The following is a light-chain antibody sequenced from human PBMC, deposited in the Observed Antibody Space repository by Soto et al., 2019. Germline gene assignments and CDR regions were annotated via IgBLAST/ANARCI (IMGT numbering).Light chain of an antibody. Sequence: QSALTQPASVSGSPGRSITISCTGTSSDVGGYNYVSWYQQHPGEVPKLIIFNVNNRPSGVSNRFSGSESGNTASLTISGLQAEDEADYYCSSFTSSTTYVFGTGTKVTVL. V-gene: IGLV2-14*01. CDR1: SSDVGGYNY. CDR3: SSFTSSTTYV. J-gene: IGLJ1*01. CDR2: NVN.